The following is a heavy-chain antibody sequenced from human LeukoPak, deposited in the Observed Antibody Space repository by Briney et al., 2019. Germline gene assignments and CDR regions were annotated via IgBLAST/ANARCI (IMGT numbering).Heavy chain of an antibody. CDR1: GGSISSYY. Sequence: NPSETLSLTCTVSGGSISSYYWSWIRQPPGKGLEWIGYIYYSGSTNYNPSLKSRVTISVDTSKNQFSLKLSSVTAADTAVYYCARALWTGFIDYWGQGTLVTVS. J-gene: IGHJ4*02. CDR3: ARALWTGFIDY. CDR2: IYYSGST. V-gene: IGHV4-59*01. D-gene: IGHD3/OR15-3a*01.